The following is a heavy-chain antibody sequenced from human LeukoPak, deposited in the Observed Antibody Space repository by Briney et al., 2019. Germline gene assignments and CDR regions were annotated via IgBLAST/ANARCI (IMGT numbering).Heavy chain of an antibody. Sequence: ASVKVSCKASGGIFSSYTINWVRQATGQGLEWMGWMNPNSGNTGYAQKFQGRVTMTEDTSTDTAYMELSSLRSEDTAVYYCASMPATVGYWGQGTLVTVSS. J-gene: IGHJ4*02. D-gene: IGHD2-2*01. V-gene: IGHV1-8*02. CDR1: GGIFSSYT. CDR3: ASMPATVGY. CDR2: MNPNSGNT.